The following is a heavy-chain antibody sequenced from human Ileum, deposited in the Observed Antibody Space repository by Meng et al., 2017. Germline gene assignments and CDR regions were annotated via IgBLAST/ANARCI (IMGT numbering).Heavy chain of an antibody. V-gene: IGHV4-30-4*01. J-gene: IGHJ4*02. CDR1: GGSISIGDYY. Sequence: QVQLQESGPGLLKSSQTLSRTCTVYGGSISIGDYYWSWVRQPPGKGLEWIGYIYYSGSTYYNPSLKSRAIMSVDTSKNHFSLKLSSVTAADTAVYYCARDRGGSYYFDYWGQGTLVTVSS. CDR2: IYYSGST. D-gene: IGHD2-15*01. CDR3: ARDRGGSYYFDY.